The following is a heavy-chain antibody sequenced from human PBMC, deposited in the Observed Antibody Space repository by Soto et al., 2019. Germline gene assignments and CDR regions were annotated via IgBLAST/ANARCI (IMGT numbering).Heavy chain of an antibody. CDR2: INHSEST. CDR3: ARVRFLEWHNWFDP. CDR1: GGSFSGYY. Sequence: TSETLSLTCAVYGGSFSGYYWSWIRQPPGKGLEWIGEINHSESTNYNPSLKSRVTISVDTSKNQFSLKLSSVTAADTAVYYCARVRFLEWHNWFDPWGQGTLVTVSS. J-gene: IGHJ5*02. D-gene: IGHD3-3*01. V-gene: IGHV4-34*01.